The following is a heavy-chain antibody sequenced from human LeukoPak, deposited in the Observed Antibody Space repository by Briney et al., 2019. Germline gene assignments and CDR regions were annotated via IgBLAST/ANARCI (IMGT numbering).Heavy chain of an antibody. CDR1: GFTFSSYA. Sequence: GGSLRLSCAASGFTFSSYAMSWVRQAPGKGLEWVSAISGSGGSTYYADSVKGRFTISRDNSKNTLYLQMNSLRAEDTAVYYCAKNHLRPIDIVVVPAAASPFDYWGQGALVTVSS. D-gene: IGHD2-2*01. CDR3: AKNHLRPIDIVVVPAAASPFDY. J-gene: IGHJ4*02. CDR2: ISGSGGST. V-gene: IGHV3-23*01.